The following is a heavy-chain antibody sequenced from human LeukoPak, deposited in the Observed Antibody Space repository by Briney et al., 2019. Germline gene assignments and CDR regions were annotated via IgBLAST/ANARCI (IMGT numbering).Heavy chain of an antibody. D-gene: IGHD2-2*01. Sequence: GASVKVSCKVSGYTFTGYYMHWVRQAPGQGLEWMGWINPNSGGTNYAQKFQGRVTMTRDTSISTAYMELSRLRSDDTAVYYCARAPRRVVPAANNNWFDPWGQGTLVTVSS. J-gene: IGHJ5*02. V-gene: IGHV1-2*02. CDR2: INPNSGGT. CDR1: GYTFTGYY. CDR3: ARAPRRVVPAANNNWFDP.